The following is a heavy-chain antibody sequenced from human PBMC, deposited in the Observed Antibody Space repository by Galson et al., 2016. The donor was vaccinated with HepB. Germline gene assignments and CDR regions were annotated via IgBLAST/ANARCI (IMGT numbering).Heavy chain of an antibody. CDR1: GFTFSTYT. J-gene: IGHJ5*02. CDR2: ISFDGYNK. V-gene: IGHV3-30-3*01. CDR3: AKGLNWFDP. Sequence: SLRLSCAGSGFTFSTYTIHWVRQAPGKGLEWVTMISFDGYNKYYADSVKGRFTISRDNSKNTLYLQMNSLRAEDTAVYYCAKGLNWFDPWGQGTLATVSS.